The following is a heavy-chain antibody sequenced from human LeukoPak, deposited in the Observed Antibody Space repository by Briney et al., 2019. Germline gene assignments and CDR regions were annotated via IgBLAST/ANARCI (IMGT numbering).Heavy chain of an antibody. Sequence: ASVKVSCKASGYTFTDYYIHWVRQAPGQGLEWMGWISAYNGNTNYAQKLQGRVTMTTDTSTSTAYMELRSLRSDDTAVYYCARDACGGSCHAFDIWGQGTMVTVSS. D-gene: IGHD2-15*01. CDR3: ARDACGGSCHAFDI. CDR1: GYTFTDYY. CDR2: ISAYNGNT. V-gene: IGHV1-18*04. J-gene: IGHJ3*02.